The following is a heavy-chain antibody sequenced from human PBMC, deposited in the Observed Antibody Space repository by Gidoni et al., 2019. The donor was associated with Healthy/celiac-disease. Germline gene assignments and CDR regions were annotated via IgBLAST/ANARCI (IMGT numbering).Heavy chain of an antibody. CDR3: ARGRGIGPIYYMDV. CDR1: CVSFSGYY. CDR2: INHSGST. J-gene: IGHJ6*03. Sequence: HVQLQQLGAGLLKPSATLSLPCAVYCVSFSGYYWSWIRQPPWKGLEWIGEINHSGSTNYNPYLKSRVTISVETSKNQFSLKLSSVTAADTAVYYCARGRGIGPIYYMDVWGKGTTVTVSS. D-gene: IGHD3-10*01. V-gene: IGHV4-34*01.